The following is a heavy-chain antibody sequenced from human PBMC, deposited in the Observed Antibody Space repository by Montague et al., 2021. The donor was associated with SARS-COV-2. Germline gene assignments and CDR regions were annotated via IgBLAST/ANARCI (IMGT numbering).Heavy chain of an antibody. J-gene: IGHJ4*02. CDR3: ARDRFDFGAGRQGTIDF. CDR2: KYYSGST. Sequence: SETLSLTCTVSGASISSRSYYWGWIRQPPGKGLEWIGFKYYSGSTYYNPTLKSRVTLSVDTSKNQFSLKLSSVTAADTAVYYCARDRFDFGAGRQGTIDFWGQGTLVTVSS. V-gene: IGHV4-39*02. CDR1: GASISSRSYY. D-gene: IGHD3-10*01.